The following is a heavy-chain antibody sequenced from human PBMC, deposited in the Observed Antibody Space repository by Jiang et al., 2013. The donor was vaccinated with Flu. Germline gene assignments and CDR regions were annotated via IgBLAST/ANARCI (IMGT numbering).Heavy chain of an antibody. Sequence: SGAEVKKPGASVRVSCKASGFTFPGYYIHWVRQAPGQGLECMGGMDPNGATRTYMQKFQGRVTMTRDTSTNTVYMELSGLTSDDTAMYYCARDGFASTIEFDLWGQGTLVTVSS. CDR1: GFTFPGYY. CDR2: MDPNGATR. V-gene: IGHV1-2*02. CDR3: ARDGFASTIEFDL. D-gene: IGHD3-3*01. J-gene: IGHJ5*02.